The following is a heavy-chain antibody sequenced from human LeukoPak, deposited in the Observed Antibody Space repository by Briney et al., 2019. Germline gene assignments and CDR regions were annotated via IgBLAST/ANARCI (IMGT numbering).Heavy chain of an antibody. CDR2: IYTSGST. J-gene: IGHJ4*02. V-gene: IGHV4-4*07. CDR3: ARENSGSYREFDY. CDR1: GGSISSYY. Sequence: SEPLSLTCTVSGGSISSYYWSWIRQPAGKGLEWIGRIYTSGSTNYNASLKSRVSMSVDTSKNQFSLKLSSVTAAYTAVFYCARENSGSYREFDYWGQGTLVTVSS. D-gene: IGHD1-26*01.